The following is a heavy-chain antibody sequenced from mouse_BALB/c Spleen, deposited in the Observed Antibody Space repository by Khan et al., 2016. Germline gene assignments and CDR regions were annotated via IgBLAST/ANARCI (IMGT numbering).Heavy chain of an antibody. CDR1: GYTLTNFG. CDR2: INTYTGEL. D-gene: IGHD1-1*01. Sequence: QIQLVQSGPELKKPGETVKISCKASGYTLTNFGMNWMKQAPGKGLKWMGWINTYTGELTYADDFKGRFAFSLETSASTAYLQINSLKNEDMATYFCARHYYGGRGNYFDYWGQGTTLTVSS. V-gene: IGHV9-1*02. J-gene: IGHJ2*01. CDR3: ARHYYGGRGNYFDY.